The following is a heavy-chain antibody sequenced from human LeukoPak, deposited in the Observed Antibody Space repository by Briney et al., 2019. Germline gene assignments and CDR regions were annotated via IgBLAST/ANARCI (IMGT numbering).Heavy chain of an antibody. D-gene: IGHD6-19*01. CDR1: GFTFSSYA. V-gene: IGHV3-23*01. CDR3: ARKVAGAAPFDS. CDR2: ISSSGGDT. Sequence: GGSLRLSCAASGFTFSSYAMSCVRQAPGKGLEWVSGISSSGGDTPHADSVKGRFTISRDNSKNTVYLQMNSLRVEDTAIYYCARKVAGAAPFDSWGQGTLVTVSS. J-gene: IGHJ4*02.